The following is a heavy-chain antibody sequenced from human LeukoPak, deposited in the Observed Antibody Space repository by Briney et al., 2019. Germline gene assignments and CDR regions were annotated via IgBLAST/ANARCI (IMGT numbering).Heavy chain of an antibody. CDR2: IKSKTDGGTT. Sequence: GGSLRLSCAASGFTISFYWMSWVRQAPGKGLEWVGRIKSKTDGGTTDYAAPVKGRFTISRDDSKNTLYLQMNSLKTEDTAVYYCTTDRAGYYDSSGYYPGYFDYWGQGTLVTVSS. J-gene: IGHJ4*02. D-gene: IGHD3-22*01. CDR1: GFTISFYW. V-gene: IGHV3-15*01. CDR3: TTDRAGYYDSSGYYPGYFDY.